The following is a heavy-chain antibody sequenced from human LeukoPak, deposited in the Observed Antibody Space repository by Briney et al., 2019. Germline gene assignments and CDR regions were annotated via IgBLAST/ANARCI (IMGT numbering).Heavy chain of an antibody. CDR3: ARIYTGGKFDY. V-gene: IGHV4-59*01. D-gene: IGHD6-19*01. CDR2: MVFSGSA. Sequence: SETLSLTCTVSGGSISSYYWSWIRQPPGKGLEWVGKMVFSGSAEYDPSLTSRVTISMDKSKNQVSLKLRSVTAADTAVYYCARIYTGGKFDYWGQGTLVTVSS. CDR1: GGSISSYY. J-gene: IGHJ4*02.